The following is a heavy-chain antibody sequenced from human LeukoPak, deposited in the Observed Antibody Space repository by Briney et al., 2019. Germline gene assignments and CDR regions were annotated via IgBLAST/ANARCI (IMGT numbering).Heavy chain of an antibody. CDR3: AREWPDFWSGYFTYYYYYGMDV. CDR1: GYTFTSYD. V-gene: IGHV1-8*01. CDR2: MNPNSGNT. Sequence: ASVKLSCKASGYTFTSYDINWVRQATGQGLEWRGWMNPNSGNTGYAHKFQGRVTMTRNTSISTAYMELSSLRSEDTAVYYCAREWPDFWSGYFTYYYYYGMDVWGQGTTVTVSS. D-gene: IGHD3-3*01. J-gene: IGHJ6*02.